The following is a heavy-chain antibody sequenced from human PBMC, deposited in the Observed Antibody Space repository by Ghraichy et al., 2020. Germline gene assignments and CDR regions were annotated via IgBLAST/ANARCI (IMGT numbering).Heavy chain of an antibody. CDR1: GFTFSSYF. D-gene: IGHD1-26*01. V-gene: IGHV3-74*01. CDR3: ARGRMWEGGSPPGDNWFDP. CDR2: ISGHGRTT. Sequence: GALRLSCAASGFTFSSYFMHWVRQAPGKGLVWVSTISGHGRTTYYADSVKGRFTISRDNAKNTLFLQMNSLRAEDTAVYFCARGRMWEGGSPPGDNWFDPWGQGTLVTVSS. J-gene: IGHJ5*02.